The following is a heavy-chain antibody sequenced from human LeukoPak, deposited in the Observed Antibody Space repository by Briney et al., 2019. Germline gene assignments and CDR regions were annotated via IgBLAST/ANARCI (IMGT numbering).Heavy chain of an antibody. CDR1: GYSISSGYY. V-gene: IGHV4-38-2*02. Sequence: PSETLSLTCTVSGYSISSGYYWGWIRQPPGKGLEWIGSIYHSGSTYYNPSLKSRVTISVDTSKNQFSLKLSSVTAADTAVYYCARDTNLRDSFDIWGRGTMVTVSS. CDR2: IYHSGST. CDR3: ARDTNLRDSFDI. D-gene: IGHD2-8*01. J-gene: IGHJ3*02.